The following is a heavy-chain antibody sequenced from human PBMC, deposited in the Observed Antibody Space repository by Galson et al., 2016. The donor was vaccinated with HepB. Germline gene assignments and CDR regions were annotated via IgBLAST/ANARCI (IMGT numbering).Heavy chain of an antibody. D-gene: IGHD6-19*01. CDR2: TSSSSGVT. Sequence: SLRLSCAVSGFTVSTYNMHWVRQAPGKGPEWIAFTSSSSGVTFYADSVEGRFTISRDNANNSLYLQMNSLRDEDTAVYYCASPGGWFRNWGQGTLVTVSS. CDR1: GFTVSTYN. J-gene: IGHJ4*02. CDR3: ASPGGWFRN. V-gene: IGHV3-48*02.